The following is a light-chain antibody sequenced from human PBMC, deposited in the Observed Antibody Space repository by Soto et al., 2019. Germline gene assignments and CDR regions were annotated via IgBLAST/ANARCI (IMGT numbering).Light chain of an antibody. CDR3: ISDTSFDTYV. CDR1: STDIGAYKF. Sequence: QSVLTQPASVSASPGQSITISCTGTSTDIGAYKFVSWYQQHPGKAPKLMIYDVTSRPSGVSNRFSGSKSGNTASLITSGLQAEDEADYYCISDTSFDTYVFGTGTKLTVL. V-gene: IGLV2-14*03. CDR2: DVT. J-gene: IGLJ1*01.